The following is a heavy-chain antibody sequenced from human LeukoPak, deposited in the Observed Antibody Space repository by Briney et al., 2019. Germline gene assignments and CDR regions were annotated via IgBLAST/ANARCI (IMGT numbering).Heavy chain of an antibody. CDR1: GDSVSSNSAA. CDR3: ARGRPRLTYYYGSGSYLDY. Sequence: SGPGLVKPSQTLSLTCAISGDSVSSNSAAWNWIRQSPSRGLEWLGRTYYRSKWYNDYAVSVKSRITINPDTSKNQFPLQLNSVTPEDTAVYYCARGRPRLTYYYGSGSYLDYWGQGTLVTVSS. J-gene: IGHJ4*02. D-gene: IGHD3-10*01. CDR2: TYYRSKWYN. V-gene: IGHV6-1*01.